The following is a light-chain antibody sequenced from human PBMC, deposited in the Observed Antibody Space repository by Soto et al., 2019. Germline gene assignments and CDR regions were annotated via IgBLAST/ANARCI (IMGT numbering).Light chain of an antibody. CDR3: QQYSSYSYT. CDR1: QSINNW. Sequence: DIQMTQSPSTLSASVGDRVTIACRASQSINNWLAWYQQRPGKAPKLLIYKASSLDTGVPSRFSGSGSGTEFTLTISSLQPDDLATYYCQQYSSYSYTFGQGSKLEIK. J-gene: IGKJ2*01. CDR2: KAS. V-gene: IGKV1-5*03.